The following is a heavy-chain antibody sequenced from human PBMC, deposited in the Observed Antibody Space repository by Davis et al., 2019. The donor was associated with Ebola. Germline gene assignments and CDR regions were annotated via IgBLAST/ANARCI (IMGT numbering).Heavy chain of an antibody. J-gene: IGHJ4*02. CDR1: GGSISSYY. CDR2: IYYSGST. V-gene: IGHV4-59*12. CDR3: ARVTPFHPPDY. Sequence: SETLSLTCTVSGGSISSYYWSWIRQPPGKGLEWIGYIYYSGSTNYNPSLKSRVTISVDTSKNQFSLKLSSVTAADTAVYYCARVTPFHPPDYWGQGTLVTVSS.